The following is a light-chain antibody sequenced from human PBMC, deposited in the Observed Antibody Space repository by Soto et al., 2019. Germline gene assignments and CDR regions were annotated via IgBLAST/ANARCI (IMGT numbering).Light chain of an antibody. CDR2: DAS. J-gene: IGKJ1*01. CDR1: QSVSGY. V-gene: IGKV3-11*01. CDR3: QQRYNWPWT. Sequence: EIVLTQSPATLSLSPWERATLSCRASQSVSGYLAWYQQKPGQAPRLLIYDASNRATGFPARFSGSGSGTDFTLTISSLEPEDFAVYYCQQRYNWPWTFGQGTKVDIK.